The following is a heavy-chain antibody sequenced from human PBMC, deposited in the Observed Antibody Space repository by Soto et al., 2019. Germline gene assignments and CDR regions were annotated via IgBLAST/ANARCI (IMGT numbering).Heavy chain of an antibody. CDR1: GFTFGDYA. Sequence: SLRLSCTTSGFTFGDYALSWVRQAPGKGLEWVGFIRRSAYGGTTDYAASVKGRFTISRDDSKSIAYLQMNSLRTEDTALYYCTRASSLDFDFWGQGTLVTVSS. CDR2: IRRSAYGGTT. J-gene: IGHJ4*02. CDR3: TRASSLDFDF. D-gene: IGHD3-16*01. V-gene: IGHV3-49*04.